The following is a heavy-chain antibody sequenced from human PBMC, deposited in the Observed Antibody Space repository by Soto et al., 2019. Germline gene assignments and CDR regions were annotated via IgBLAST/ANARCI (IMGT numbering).Heavy chain of an antibody. CDR3: ARGYEDSGYYYEYFHQ. CDR1: GGTFRSFT. V-gene: IGHV1-69*02. D-gene: IGHD3-22*01. CDR2: IIPILDIT. J-gene: IGHJ1*01. Sequence: QVQLVQAGAEVKKPGSSVKVSCKTSGGTFRSFTISWVRQAPGQGLEWMGRIIPILDITDYAPKFQGRVTIRADKSASTASMELSSLTSEDTAVYYCARGYEDSGYYYEYFHQWGQGTLVTVSS.